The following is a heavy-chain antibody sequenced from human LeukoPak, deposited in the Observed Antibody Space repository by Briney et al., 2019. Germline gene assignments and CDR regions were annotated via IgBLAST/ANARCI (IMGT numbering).Heavy chain of an antibody. V-gene: IGHV5-51*01. CDR3: ARFGGATFAQAFFDF. Sequence: GEALKSSWKGSGYDFFGYWMAWVRQMPGEGVGWGGIIYPDDSNIKYSPAFQGQVTISAVKSLSTSYLQWDSLKTSDSAMYYCARFGGATFAQAFFDFWGQGTLVTVSS. D-gene: IGHD4-23*01. J-gene: IGHJ4*02. CDR1: GYDFFGYW. CDR2: IYPDDSNI.